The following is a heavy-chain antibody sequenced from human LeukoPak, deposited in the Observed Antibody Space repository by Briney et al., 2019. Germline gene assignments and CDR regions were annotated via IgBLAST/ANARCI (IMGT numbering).Heavy chain of an antibody. D-gene: IGHD3-9*01. V-gene: IGHV4-59*01. J-gene: IGHJ4*02. CDR2: IYYSGST. CDR3: ARMGLRYFDAFDY. CDR1: GGSISSYC. Sequence: SETLSLTCTVSGGSISSYCWSWIRQPPGKGLEWIGYIYYSGSTNYNPSLKSRVTISVDTSKNQFSLKLNSVTAADTAVYYCARMGLRYFDAFDYWGQGTLVTVSS.